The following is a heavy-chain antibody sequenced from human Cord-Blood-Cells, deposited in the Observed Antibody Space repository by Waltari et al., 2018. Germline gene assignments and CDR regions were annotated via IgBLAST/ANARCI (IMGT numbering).Heavy chain of an antibody. CDR1: GGPISSYS. CDR2: IYDSGTT. CDR3: ARDDATGTTN. D-gene: IGHD1-7*01. J-gene: IGHJ4*02. Sequence: QVQLQASGPGLVKPPATLSLPCTLPGGPISSYSWSWIRQPPGKGLEWIGYIYDSGTTNYNPSLKSRVTISVDTSKNQCSLKQSSVTAADTAVYYCARDDATGTTNWGQGTLVTVSS. V-gene: IGHV4-59*01.